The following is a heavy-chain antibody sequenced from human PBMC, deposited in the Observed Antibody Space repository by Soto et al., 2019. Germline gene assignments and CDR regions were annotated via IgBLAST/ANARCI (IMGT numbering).Heavy chain of an antibody. CDR1: VGSISSGGYY. J-gene: IGHJ5*02. D-gene: IGHD3-10*01. CDR2: IYYSGST. V-gene: IGHV4-31*03. CDR3: GIECSSGEGSGSFDP. Sequence: QVQLQESGPGLVKPSQTLSLTCTVSVGSISSGGYYWSWIRQHPGKGLEWIGYIYYSGSTYYNPSLKSRVTISVDPSKDQCSLMLGSVTAADTAVYYCGIECSSGEGSGSFDPWGQGTLVTVSS.